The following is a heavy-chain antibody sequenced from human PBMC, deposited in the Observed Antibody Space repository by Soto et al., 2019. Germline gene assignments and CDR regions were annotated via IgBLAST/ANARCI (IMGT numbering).Heavy chain of an antibody. V-gene: IGHV1-46*01. CDR1: GYTFTSYY. J-gene: IGHJ4*02. CDR2: ITPSSGST. Sequence: QVQLVQSGAEVKKPGASVKVSCRTSGYTFTSYYMHWVRQAPGQGLEWMGIITPSSGSTTYAQKFQGRVSMTRDPSTSTVYMKLSSLRSEDTAVYYCARDEGRVFYFAYWGQGTRVTVSS. CDR3: ARDEGRVFYFAY.